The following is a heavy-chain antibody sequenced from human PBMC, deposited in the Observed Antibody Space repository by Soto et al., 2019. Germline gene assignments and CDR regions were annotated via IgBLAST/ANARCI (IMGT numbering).Heavy chain of an antibody. CDR2: ISGSGGST. V-gene: IGHV3-23*01. D-gene: IGHD2-2*01. Sequence: PGGSLRLSCAASGFTFSSYAMSWVRQAPGKGLEWVSSISGSGGSTYYADSVKGRFTISRDNSKNTLYLQMNSLRAEDTAVYYCAKRSCSITSCYFDYWGQGTLVTVSS. CDR1: GFTFSSYA. J-gene: IGHJ4*02. CDR3: AKRSCSITSCYFDY.